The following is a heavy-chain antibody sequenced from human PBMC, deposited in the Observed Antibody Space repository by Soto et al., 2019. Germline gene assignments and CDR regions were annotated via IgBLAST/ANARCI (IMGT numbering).Heavy chain of an antibody. CDR2: IYPGDSDT. V-gene: IGHV5-51*01. J-gene: IGHJ6*02. D-gene: IGHD5-18*01. Sequence: GESLKISCKGSGYSFTSYWIGWVRQMPGKGLEWMGIIYPGDSDTRYSPSFQGQVTISVDKSISTAYLQWSSLKASDTAMYYCARPSHNIQLWLRGRYYGMDVWGQGTWSPSP. CDR3: ARPSHNIQLWLRGRYYGMDV. CDR1: GYSFTSYW.